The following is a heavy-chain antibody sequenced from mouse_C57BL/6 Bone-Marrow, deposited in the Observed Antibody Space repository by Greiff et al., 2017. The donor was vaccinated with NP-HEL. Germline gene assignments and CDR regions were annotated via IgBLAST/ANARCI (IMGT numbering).Heavy chain of an antibody. CDR2: IDPSDSYT. V-gene: IGHV1-69*01. CDR1: GYTFTSYW. CDR3: ARWVLRSYYFDY. D-gene: IGHD1-1*01. Sequence: VQLQQPGAELVMPGASVKLSCKASGYTFTSYWMHWVRQRPGQGLEWIGEIDPSDSYTNYNQKFKGKSTLTVDKSSSTAYMQLSSLTSEDSAVYYCARWVLRSYYFDYWGQGTTLTVSS. J-gene: IGHJ2*01.